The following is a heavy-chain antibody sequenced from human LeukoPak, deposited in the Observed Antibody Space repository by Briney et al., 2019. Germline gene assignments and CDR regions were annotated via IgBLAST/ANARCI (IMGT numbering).Heavy chain of an antibody. CDR2: FIPIFGSA. V-gene: IGHV1-69*13. D-gene: IGHD6-19*01. CDR3: ARGGVGLAVAAYFDF. Sequence: ASVKVSCKASGYTFTSYAMNWVRQAPGQGLEWMGGFIPIFGSANYAQQFQGRLTMTADESTSTAYMELSSLRSEDTAVYFCARGGVGLAVAAYFDFWGQGTLVTVSS. J-gene: IGHJ4*02. CDR1: GYTFTSYA.